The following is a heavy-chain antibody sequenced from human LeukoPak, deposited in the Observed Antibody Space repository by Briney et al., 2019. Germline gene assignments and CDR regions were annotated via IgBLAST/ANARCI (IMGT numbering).Heavy chain of an antibody. CDR3: ARGQPGVAAAGNLDY. CDR2: IWSDGNNK. CDR1: GFTFSSYA. D-gene: IGHD6-13*01. Sequence: GGSLRLSCAASGFTFSSYAMHWVRQAPGKGLEWVAIIWSDGNNKYYADSVEGRFTISRDTSKNTLFLQMNSLRAEDTAVYYCARGQPGVAAAGNLDYWGQGTLVTVSS. J-gene: IGHJ4*02. V-gene: IGHV3-33*01.